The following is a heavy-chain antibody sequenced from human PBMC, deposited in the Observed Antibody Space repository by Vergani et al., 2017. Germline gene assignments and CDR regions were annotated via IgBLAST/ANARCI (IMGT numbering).Heavy chain of an antibody. J-gene: IGHJ3*01. V-gene: IGHV3-33*04. CDR3: AREYSSTSGRAFDF. Sequence: QVQLVESGGGVVQPGKSLRLSCGGSGFSFSSYGMHWVRQAPGKGLEWVSFVSTGTKSQSYAESVKGRFTISRDSAKNSLYLQMDSLRAEDTAVYYCAREYSSTSGRAFDFWGQGTKVTVSS. CDR2: VSTGTKSQ. D-gene: IGHD2-2*01. CDR1: GFSFSSYG.